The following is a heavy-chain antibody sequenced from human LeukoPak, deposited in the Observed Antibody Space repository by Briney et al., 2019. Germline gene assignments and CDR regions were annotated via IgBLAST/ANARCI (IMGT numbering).Heavy chain of an antibody. CDR1: GYSFTSYW. CDR2: IYPGDSDT. J-gene: IGHJ5*02. CDR3: ARLENCSGGSCYSGGWFDP. Sequence: GESLKISCKGSGYSFTSYWIGWVRQMPGKGLEWMGIIYPGDSDTRYSPSFQGQVTISADKSISTAYLQWSSLKASDTAMYYCARLENCSGGSCYSGGWFDPWGQGTLVTVSS. V-gene: IGHV5-51*01. D-gene: IGHD2-15*01.